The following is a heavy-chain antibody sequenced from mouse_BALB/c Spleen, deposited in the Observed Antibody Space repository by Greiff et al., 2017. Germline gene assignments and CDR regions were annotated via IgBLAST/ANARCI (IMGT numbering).Heavy chain of an antibody. J-gene: IGHJ1*01. D-gene: IGHD2-4*01. CDR1: GYTFTSYV. CDR2: INPYNDGT. V-gene: IGHV1-14*01. CDR3: ARCMRYDYDPYWYFDV. Sequence: VQLKQSGPELVKPGASVKMSCKASGYTFTSYVMHWVKQKPGQGLEWIGYINPYNDGTKYNEKFKGKATLTSDKSSSTAYMELSSLTSEDSAVYYCARCMRYDYDPYWYFDVWGAGTTVTVSS.